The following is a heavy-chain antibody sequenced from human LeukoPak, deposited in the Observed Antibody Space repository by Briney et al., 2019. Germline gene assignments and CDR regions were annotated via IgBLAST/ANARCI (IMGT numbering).Heavy chain of an antibody. CDR1: EFTFFTYW. D-gene: IGHD3-22*01. CDR3: ATKVVTDAFDI. V-gene: IGHV3-23*01. Sequence: GGSLRLSCAASEFTFFTYWMSWVRQAPGKGLEWVSGISGGVGTTYYVDSVKGRFTISRDNSKNTLFLQMNSLRAEDTAVYYCATKVVTDAFDIWGQGTMVTVSS. CDR2: ISGGVGTT. J-gene: IGHJ3*02.